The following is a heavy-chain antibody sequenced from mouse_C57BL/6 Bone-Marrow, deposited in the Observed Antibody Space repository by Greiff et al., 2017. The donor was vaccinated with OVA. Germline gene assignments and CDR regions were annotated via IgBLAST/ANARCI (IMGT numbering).Heavy chain of an antibody. CDR1: GYSFTDYN. CDR3: ARGVTTNWDGDY. D-gene: IGHD4-1*01. V-gene: IGHV1-39*01. Sequence: VQLQQSGPELVKPGASVKISCKASGYSFTDYNMNWVKQSNGKSLEWIGVINPYHGTTSYNQKFKGKATMTVEQSSSTAYMQLNSLTSEDSAVYYCARGVTTNWDGDYWGQGTTLTVSS. CDR2: INPYHGTT. J-gene: IGHJ2*01.